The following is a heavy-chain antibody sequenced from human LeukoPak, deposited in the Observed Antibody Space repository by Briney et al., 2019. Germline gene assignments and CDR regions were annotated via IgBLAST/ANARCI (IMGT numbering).Heavy chain of an antibody. D-gene: IGHD3-3*01. CDR1: EFTFSSYA. V-gene: IGHV3-23*01. J-gene: IGHJ4*02. CDR2: ISGTGSST. CDR3: AKDERRITIFGVASNY. Sequence: PGGSLRLSCAASEFTFSSYAMNWVRQAPGKGLEWVTGISGTGSSTYYADSVKGRFTISRDNSKNTLYLQMNSLRAEDTAVYYCAKDERRITIFGVASNYWGQGTLVTVSA.